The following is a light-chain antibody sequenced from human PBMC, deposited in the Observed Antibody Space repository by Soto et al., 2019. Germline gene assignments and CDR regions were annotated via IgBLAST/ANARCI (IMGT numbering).Light chain of an antibody. V-gene: IGKV3-20*01. J-gene: IGKJ4*01. CDR2: GAS. Sequence: EIVLTQSPGTLSLSPGERATLSCRASQSVSSSYLAWYQQKPGQAPRLLIYGASSRATGIPDRFSGSGSGTDFTLTISRLEPEEFAVYYGQQYGSSLPFGGGTKVEIK. CDR1: QSVSSSY. CDR3: QQYGSSLP.